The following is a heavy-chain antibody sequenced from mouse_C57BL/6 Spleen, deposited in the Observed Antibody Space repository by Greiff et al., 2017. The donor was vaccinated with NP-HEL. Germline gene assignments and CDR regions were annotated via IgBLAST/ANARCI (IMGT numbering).Heavy chain of an antibody. D-gene: IGHD2-3*01. CDR3: ARMNDGYYYYAMDY. CDR2: IDPSDSET. CDR1: GYTFTSYW. Sequence: QVQLQQPGAELVRPGSSVKLSCKASGYTFTSYWMHWVKQRPIQGLEWIGNIDPSDSETHYNQKFKDKATLTVDKSSSTAYMQLSSLTSEDSAVYYCARMNDGYYYYAMDYWGQGTSVTVSS. V-gene: IGHV1-52*01. J-gene: IGHJ4*01.